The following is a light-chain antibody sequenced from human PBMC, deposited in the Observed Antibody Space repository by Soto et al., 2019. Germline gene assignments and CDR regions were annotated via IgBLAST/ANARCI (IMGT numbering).Light chain of an antibody. Sequence: DIVITQSPLSLPVTPGEPASISCMSSQILLHRNGQNYLDWYLQKSGQPPQLLIYLGSNRPSGVPDRISGNGSGTDFTLKISRVEPGDVGVYYCMQALQTPRTFGHGTKVDIK. CDR1: QILLHRNGQNY. CDR3: MQALQTPRT. V-gene: IGKV2-28*01. J-gene: IGKJ1*01. CDR2: LGS.